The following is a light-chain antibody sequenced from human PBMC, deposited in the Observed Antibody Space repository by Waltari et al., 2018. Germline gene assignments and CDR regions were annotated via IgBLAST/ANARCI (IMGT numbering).Light chain of an antibody. CDR3: CSYAGTYSYV. CDR1: GADIGGFEY. V-gene: IGLV2-11*01. Sequence: QSALTQPPSVSGSPGQSVTISCTGPGADIGGFEYVSWYQQDPGKAPKLLIYDVNKRPSGVPGRFSGSKSGNTASLTISRLQAEDESAYYCCSYAGTYSYVFGTGTEVTVL. J-gene: IGLJ1*01. CDR2: DVN.